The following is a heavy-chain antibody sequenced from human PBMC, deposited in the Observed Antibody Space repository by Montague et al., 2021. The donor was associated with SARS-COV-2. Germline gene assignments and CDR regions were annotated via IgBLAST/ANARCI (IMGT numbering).Heavy chain of an antibody. J-gene: IGHJ4*02. CDR1: GGSFSGYY. Sequence: SETLSLTCAVYGGSFSGYYWTWIRQSPGKGLEWIAEINHSGTTNYNFNPSRRSRVTISVDTSKSQFSLKLSSVTAADTGVYYCARWDPPTLTLIGLRGKSSSDYWGQGTLVTVSS. CDR2: INHSGTT. CDR3: ARWDPPTLTLIGLRGKSSSDY. D-gene: IGHD4-23*01. V-gene: IGHV4-34*01.